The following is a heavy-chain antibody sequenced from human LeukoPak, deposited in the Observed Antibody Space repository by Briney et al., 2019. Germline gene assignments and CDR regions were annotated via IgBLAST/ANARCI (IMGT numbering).Heavy chain of an antibody. CDR2: ISHSAYTT. CDR1: GFTFSTYA. Sequence: GGSLRLSCAASGFTFSTYAMSWVRQAPGKGLEWVSGISHSAYTTYYADSVKGRITISRGNSKNTLYLQMNSLRADDTAVYYCAKIMALYCSGGSCNEIDYWGQGTLVTVSS. CDR3: AKIMALYCSGGSCNEIDY. D-gene: IGHD2-15*01. V-gene: IGHV3-23*01. J-gene: IGHJ4*02.